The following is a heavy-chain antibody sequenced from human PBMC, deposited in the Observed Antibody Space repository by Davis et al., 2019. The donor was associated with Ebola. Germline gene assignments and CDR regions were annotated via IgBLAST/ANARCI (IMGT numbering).Heavy chain of an antibody. CDR1: GYSFTSYW. CDR3: VRLQYGSRTSCPQDY. J-gene: IGHJ4*02. Sequence: GESLKIPCRGPGYSFTSYWIGWVRQMPGKGLEWMGIIYPSDSDVKYSPSFHGLVTISAATTTSTAYLQWCSLKASDTAMYHCVRLQYGSRTSCPQDYWGQGTLVTVSS. D-gene: IGHD2-2*01. CDR2: IYPSDSDV. V-gene: IGHV5-51*01.